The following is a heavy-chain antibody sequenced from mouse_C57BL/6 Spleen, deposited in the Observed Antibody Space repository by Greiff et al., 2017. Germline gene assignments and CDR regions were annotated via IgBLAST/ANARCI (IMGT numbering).Heavy chain of an antibody. J-gene: IGHJ2*01. CDR2: IDPENGDT. V-gene: IGHV14-4*01. Sequence: VQLQQSGAELVRPGASVKLSCTASGFNIKDDYMHWVKQRPEQGLEWIGWIDPENGDTEYASKFQGKATITADTSSNTAYLQLSSLTSEDTAVYYCTTGEYADVGDCGEGTTLSVSS. D-gene: IGHD5-1*01. CDR1: GFNIKDDY. CDR3: TTGEYADVGD.